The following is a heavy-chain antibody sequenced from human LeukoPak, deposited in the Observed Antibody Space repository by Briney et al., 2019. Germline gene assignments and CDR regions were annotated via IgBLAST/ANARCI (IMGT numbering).Heavy chain of an antibody. CDR3: ARGVFRGQWLVGD. CDR1: GGSISSYY. D-gene: IGHD6-19*01. CDR2: IYYSGST. Sequence: SETLSLTCTVSGGSISSYYWSWIRQPPGKGLEWIGYIYYSGSTNYNPSLKSRVTISVDTSKNQFSLKLSSVTAADTAVYYCARGVFRGQWLVGDWGQGTPVTVSS. V-gene: IGHV4-59*01. J-gene: IGHJ4*02.